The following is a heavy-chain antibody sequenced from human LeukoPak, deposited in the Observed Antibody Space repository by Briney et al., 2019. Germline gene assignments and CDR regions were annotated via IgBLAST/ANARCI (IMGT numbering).Heavy chain of an antibody. CDR2: ISYDGSNK. V-gene: IGHV3-30*03. CDR1: GFTFSSYG. Sequence: PGGSLRLPCAASGFTFSSYGMHWVRQAPGKGLEWVAVISYDGSNKYYADSVKGRFTISRDNSKNTLYLQMNSLRAEDTAVYYCARDPGYNYGFDYWGQGTLATVSS. D-gene: IGHD5-18*01. CDR3: ARDPGYNYGFDY. J-gene: IGHJ4*02.